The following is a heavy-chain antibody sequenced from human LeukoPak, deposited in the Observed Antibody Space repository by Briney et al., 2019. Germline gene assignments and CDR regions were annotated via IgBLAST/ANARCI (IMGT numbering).Heavy chain of an antibody. J-gene: IGHJ4*02. D-gene: IGHD6-13*01. CDR1: GYTFSSYD. V-gene: IGHV1-8*03. Sequence: ASVKVSCKASGYTFSSYDVNWVRQATGQGLEWMGWMNPNSGNTGYAQKFQGRVTISRNTSITTAYMELSGLTSEDTAVYYCARDQGIAAAGTDYWGQGTLVTVSS. CDR2: MNPNSGNT. CDR3: ARDQGIAAAGTDY.